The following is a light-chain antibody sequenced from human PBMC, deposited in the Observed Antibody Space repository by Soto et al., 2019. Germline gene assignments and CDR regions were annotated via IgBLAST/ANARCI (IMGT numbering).Light chain of an antibody. CDR3: QQRRT. CDR1: QSVTNS. V-gene: IGKV3-11*01. CDR2: HAS. Sequence: EIVLTQSPATLSLPPGERPTPSGRASQSVTNSLAWYQQKPGQAPRLLIYHASNRATGIPARFSGSGSGTDFTLTISSLEPADFAVYYCQQRRTFGQGTKVEIK. J-gene: IGKJ1*01.